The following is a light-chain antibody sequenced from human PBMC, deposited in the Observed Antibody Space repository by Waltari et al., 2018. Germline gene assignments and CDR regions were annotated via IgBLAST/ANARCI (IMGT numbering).Light chain of an antibody. J-gene: IGLJ2*01. Sequence: QSVLTQPPSVSAAPGQKVTISCSGSSSTIGYNYESWYQQLPGTAPRLLIYDNDQRPSGIPDRFAASKSGSSATLVITGLQTGDEADYYCGTWHSTLSTVVFGGATKVTVL. V-gene: IGLV1-51*01. CDR3: GTWHSTLSTVV. CDR1: SSTIGYNY. CDR2: DND.